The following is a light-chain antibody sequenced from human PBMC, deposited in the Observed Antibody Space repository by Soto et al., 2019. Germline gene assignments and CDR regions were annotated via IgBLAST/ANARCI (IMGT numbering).Light chain of an antibody. Sequence: EIVLTQSPATLSLSPGEIATFSCRASQNISSYLAWYQQKPGQAPRLLIFDASNRATDIPARFGGSGSGTDFTLIISSLEPEDFAVYYCQQRSNWPPLTFGGGTKVDIK. CDR1: QNISSY. CDR2: DAS. CDR3: QQRSNWPPLT. V-gene: IGKV3-11*01. J-gene: IGKJ4*01.